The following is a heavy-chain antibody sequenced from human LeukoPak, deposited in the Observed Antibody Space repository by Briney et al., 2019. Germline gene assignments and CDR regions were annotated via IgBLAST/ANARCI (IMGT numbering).Heavy chain of an antibody. CDR2: INPRGGAT. D-gene: IGHD5-24*01. CDR1: GYTFTNYY. V-gene: IGHV1-46*01. Sequence: GASLKVSCKASGYTFTNYYMFWVRQAPGQGLECMGIINPRGGATSYTQKFQGRVTMTRDMSSSTVYMELSSLSSEDTAVYYCARGGISRDGYRNWLDPWGQGTLVTVSS. J-gene: IGHJ5*02. CDR3: ARGGISRDGYRNWLDP.